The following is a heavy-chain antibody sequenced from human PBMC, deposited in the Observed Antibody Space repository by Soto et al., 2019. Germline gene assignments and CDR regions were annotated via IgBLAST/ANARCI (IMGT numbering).Heavy chain of an antibody. CDR3: ARYCSGGSCYDY. Sequence: EVQLVESGGGLVQPGGSLRLSCAASGFTVSSNYMSWVRQAPGKGLEWVSVIYSGGSTYYADSVKGRFTISRDNSKNTLYLQRNSLRAEDTAVYYCARYCSGGSCYDYWGQGTLVTVSS. D-gene: IGHD2-15*01. CDR2: IYSGGST. CDR1: GFTVSSNY. V-gene: IGHV3-66*01. J-gene: IGHJ4*02.